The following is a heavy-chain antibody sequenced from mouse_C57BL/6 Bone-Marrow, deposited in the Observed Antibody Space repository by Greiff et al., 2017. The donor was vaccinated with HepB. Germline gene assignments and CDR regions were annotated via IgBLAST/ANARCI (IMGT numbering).Heavy chain of an antibody. CDR2: INPYNGGT. D-gene: IGHD1-1*01. CDR1: GYTFTDYY. J-gene: IGHJ1*03. CDR3: ARRVITTVVDRDWYFDV. Sequence: VQLKESGPVLVKPGASVKMSCKASGYTFTDYYMNWVKQSHGKSLEWIGVINPYNGGTSYNQKFKGKATLTVDKSSSTAYMELNSLTSEDSAVYYCARRVITTVVDRDWYFDVWGTGTTVTVSS. V-gene: IGHV1-19*01.